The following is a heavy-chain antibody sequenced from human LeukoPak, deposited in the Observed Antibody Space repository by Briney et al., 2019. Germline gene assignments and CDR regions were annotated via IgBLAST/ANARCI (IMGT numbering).Heavy chain of an antibody. CDR2: INWIGGST. CDR1: GFTFDDYG. Sequence: PGGSLRLSCAASGFTFDDYGMSWVRQVPGKGLEWVAGINWIGGSTGYAVSVKGRFIISRDNSKNTMYLHMNRVRGEDAAVYYCAKDTEWLRPFDYWGQGTLVTVSS. CDR3: AKDTEWLRPFDY. V-gene: IGHV3-20*04. J-gene: IGHJ4*02. D-gene: IGHD5-12*01.